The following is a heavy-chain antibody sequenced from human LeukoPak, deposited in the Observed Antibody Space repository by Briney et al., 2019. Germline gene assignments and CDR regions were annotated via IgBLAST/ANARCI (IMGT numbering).Heavy chain of an antibody. Sequence: SETLSLTCAVYGGSFSGYYWSWIRQPPGKGLEWIGEINHSGSTNYNPSLKSRVTISVDTSKNQFSLKLSSVTAAATAVYYCARGQSLGELALCDFDYWGQGTLVTVSS. V-gene: IGHV4-34*01. CDR1: GGSFSGYY. J-gene: IGHJ4*02. D-gene: IGHD3-10*01. CDR2: INHSGST. CDR3: ARGQSLGELALCDFDY.